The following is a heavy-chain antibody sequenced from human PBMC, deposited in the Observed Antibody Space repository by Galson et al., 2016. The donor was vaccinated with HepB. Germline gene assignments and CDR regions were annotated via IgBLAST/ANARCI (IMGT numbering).Heavy chain of an antibody. V-gene: IGHV3-30*18. D-gene: IGHD1-14*01. CDR1: GFTFSNYG. CDR3: ANGNFDH. Sequence: SLRLSCAASGFTFSNYGMHWVRQAPGKGLEWVAVISYEGSNRFYADSVKGRFTISRDNPTRTLYLQINHARTEDTAVYYCANGNFDHWGQGTLVTVSS. CDR2: ISYEGSNR. J-gene: IGHJ4*02.